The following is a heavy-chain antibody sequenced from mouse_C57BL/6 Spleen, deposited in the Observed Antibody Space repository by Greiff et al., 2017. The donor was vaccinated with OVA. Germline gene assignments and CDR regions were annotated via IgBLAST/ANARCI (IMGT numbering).Heavy chain of an antibody. CDR3: ARLGFTTVVATDFDY. V-gene: IGHV1-52*01. CDR1: GYTFTSYW. J-gene: IGHJ2*01. CDR2: IDPSDSDT. Sequence: QVQLQQPGAELVRPGSSVKLSCKASGYTFTSYWMHWVKQRPIQGLEWIGNIDPSDSDTHYNQKFKDKATLTVDKSSSTAYMQLSSLTSEDSAVYYCARLGFTTVVATDFDYWGKGTTLTVAS. D-gene: IGHD1-1*01.